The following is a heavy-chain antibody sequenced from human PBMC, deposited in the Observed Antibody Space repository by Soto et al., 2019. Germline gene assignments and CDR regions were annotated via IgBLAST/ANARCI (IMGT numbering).Heavy chain of an antibody. CDR1: GGTFSSYA. CDR3: SRGGLKGPTVVTLWFDP. V-gene: IGHV1-69*01. Sequence: QVQLVQSGAEMRKPGSSVKVSCKASGGTFSSYAISWVRQAPGQGLEWMGGIIPIFGTANYAQKFQGRVTITADESTSTAYMELSSLRSEDTVVYYCSRGGLKGPTVVTLWFDPWGQVTLVTVSS. D-gene: IGHD2-21*02. CDR2: IIPIFGTA. J-gene: IGHJ5*02.